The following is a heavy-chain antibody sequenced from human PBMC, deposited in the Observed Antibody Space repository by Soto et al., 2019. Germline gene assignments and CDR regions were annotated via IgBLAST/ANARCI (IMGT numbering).Heavy chain of an antibody. D-gene: IGHD3-10*01. Sequence: GGCTRFSSSSSVSPFTTYAMSGVRQAPGKGLEWVSVIYSGGNTYYADSVKGRFTISRDNSKNTLYLQMNSLRAEDTAVYYCAGLRGNYFDYWGQGTLVNVSS. CDR1: VSPFTTYA. J-gene: IGHJ4*02. CDR2: IYSGGNT. CDR3: AGLRGNYFDY. V-gene: IGHV3-53*01.